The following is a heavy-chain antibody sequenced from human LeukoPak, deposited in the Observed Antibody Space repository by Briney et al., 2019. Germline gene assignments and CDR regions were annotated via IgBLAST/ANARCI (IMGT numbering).Heavy chain of an antibody. V-gene: IGHV3-15*01. J-gene: IGHJ4*02. Sequence: GSLSLSCAASGFPFSNAWMSWVRQAPGKGLEWVGRIKSKTDGGTTDYAAPVKGRFTISRDDSKNTLYLQMNSLKTEDTAVYYCTTDMVVVVAATGDYWGQGTLVTVSS. CDR1: GFPFSNAW. D-gene: IGHD2-15*01. CDR3: TTDMVVVVAATGDY. CDR2: IKSKTDGGTT.